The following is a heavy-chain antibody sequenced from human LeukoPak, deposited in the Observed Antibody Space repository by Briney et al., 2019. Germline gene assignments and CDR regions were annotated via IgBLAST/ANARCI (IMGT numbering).Heavy chain of an antibody. CDR2: TYYRSKWYN. Sequence: SQTLSLTCAISGDSVSSNSAAWNWIRQSPSRGLEWLGRTYYRSKWYNDYAVSVKSRITINPGTSKNQFSLQLNSVTPEDTAVYYCARDKFSKQRYSSGWYVYYGMDVWGQGTTVTVSS. V-gene: IGHV6-1*01. CDR1: GDSVSSNSAA. J-gene: IGHJ6*02. CDR3: ARDKFSKQRYSSGWYVYYGMDV. D-gene: IGHD6-19*01.